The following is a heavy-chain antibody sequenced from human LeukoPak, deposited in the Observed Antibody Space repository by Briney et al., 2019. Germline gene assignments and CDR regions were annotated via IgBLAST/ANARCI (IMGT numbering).Heavy chain of an antibody. V-gene: IGHV3-30*04. D-gene: IGHD3-22*01. CDR3: AKDRYDSSEGWIDY. J-gene: IGHJ4*02. CDR1: GFTFSSYA. Sequence: GGSLRLSCAASGFTFSSYAMHWVRQAPGKGLEWVAVISYDGSNKYYADSVKGRFTISRDNSKNTLYLQMNSLRAEDTAVYYCAKDRYDSSEGWIDYWGQGTLVTVSS. CDR2: ISYDGSNK.